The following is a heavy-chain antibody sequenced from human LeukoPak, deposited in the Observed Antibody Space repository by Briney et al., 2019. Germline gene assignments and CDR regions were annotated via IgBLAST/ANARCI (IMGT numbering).Heavy chain of an antibody. J-gene: IGHJ6*02. V-gene: IGHV1-2*04. CDR3: ARDKQATWDYYYYYGMDV. Sequence: GASVKVSCKASGYTFTSYYIHWLRQAPGHGLEWMGIMNPSGASASYAQKFQGWVTMTRDTSISTAYMELSRLRSDDTAVYYCARDKQATWDYYYYYGMDVWGQGTTVTVSS. CDR1: GYTFTSYY. D-gene: IGHD1-26*01. CDR2: MNPSGASA.